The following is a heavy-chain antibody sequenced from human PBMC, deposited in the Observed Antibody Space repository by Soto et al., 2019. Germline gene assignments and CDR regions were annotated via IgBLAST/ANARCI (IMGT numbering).Heavy chain of an antibody. Sequence: PSETLSLTCTVSGGSISSYYWSWIRQPPGKGLEWIGYIYYSGSTNYNPSLKSRVTISVDTSKNQFSLKLSSVTAADTAVYYCARPANTAMVTWPSSNNPTRHDAAFDIWGQGTMVTVS. V-gene: IGHV4-59*12. CDR3: ARPANTAMVTWPSSNNPTRHDAAFDI. CDR1: GGSISSYY. D-gene: IGHD5-18*01. J-gene: IGHJ3*02. CDR2: IYYSGST.